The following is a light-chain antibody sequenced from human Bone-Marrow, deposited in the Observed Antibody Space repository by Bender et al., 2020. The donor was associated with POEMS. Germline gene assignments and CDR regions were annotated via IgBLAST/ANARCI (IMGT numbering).Light chain of an antibody. CDR2: DVN. CDR1: GSTIGISNY. CDR3: CLYAGSSTLV. V-gene: IGLV2-23*02. Sequence: QSALTQPASVSGSPGQSITISCTATGSTIGISNYVSWYQKHPGKAPKLMIYDVNNRPSGVSNRFSGSKSGNTASLTISGLQAEDEADYYCCLYAGSSTLVFGGGTKLTVL. J-gene: IGLJ2*01.